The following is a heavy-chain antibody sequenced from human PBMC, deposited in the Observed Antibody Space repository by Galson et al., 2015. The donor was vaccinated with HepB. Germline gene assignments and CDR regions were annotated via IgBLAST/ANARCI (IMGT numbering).Heavy chain of an antibody. CDR1: GYTFTSYG. CDR3: ATEVPGTGQLDY. Sequence: SVKVSCKASGYTFTSYGIHWVRQAPGQRLEWMGWIHGDNGNTIYSQNFQGTVTITRDTSASTAYMELNSLRSEDTAVYYCATEVPGTGQLDYWGQGTLVTVSS. D-gene: IGHD2-2*01. J-gene: IGHJ4*02. V-gene: IGHV1-3*01. CDR2: IHGDNGNT.